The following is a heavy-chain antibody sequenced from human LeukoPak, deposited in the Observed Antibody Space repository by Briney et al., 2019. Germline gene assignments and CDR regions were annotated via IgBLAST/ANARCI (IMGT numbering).Heavy chain of an antibody. D-gene: IGHD1-26*01. V-gene: IGHV3-53*01. CDR2: IYSGGST. J-gene: IGHJ4*02. Sequence: GSLRLSCAASGFNVSRNYMSWVRQAPGKGLEWVSVIYSGGSTYYADSVKGRFTISRDNSKNTVYLQMNSLRAEDTAVYYCASRESGSGVSYWGQGTLVTVSS. CDR1: GFNVSRNY. CDR3: ASRESGSGVSY.